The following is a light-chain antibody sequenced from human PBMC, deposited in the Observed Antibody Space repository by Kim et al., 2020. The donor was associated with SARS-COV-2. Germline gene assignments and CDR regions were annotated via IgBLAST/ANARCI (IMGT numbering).Light chain of an antibody. V-gene: IGKV3-15*01. CDR3: QQYDNWPLT. CDR2: AAS. CDR1: QSVSSN. J-gene: IGKJ4*01. Sequence: VSPGERDTLTCRASQSVSSNLAWYQQKPGQAPRLLIYAASTRATGIPARFSGSGSGTEFTLTISSLQSEDFAVYYCQQYDNWPLTFGGGTKVDIK.